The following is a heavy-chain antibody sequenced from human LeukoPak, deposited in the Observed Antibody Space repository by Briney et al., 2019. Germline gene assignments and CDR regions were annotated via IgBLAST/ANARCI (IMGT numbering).Heavy chain of an antibody. Sequence: GGSLRLSCAASGFTVSSNFMSWVRQAPGKGLEWVSVIYSGGSTYYADSVKGRFTISRDNSKNTLYLQMNSLRAEDTAVYYCATGIAVASYQTDYWGQGTLVTVSS. V-gene: IGHV3-66*01. CDR1: GFTVSSNF. CDR2: IYSGGST. D-gene: IGHD6-19*01. CDR3: ATGIAVASYQTDY. J-gene: IGHJ4*02.